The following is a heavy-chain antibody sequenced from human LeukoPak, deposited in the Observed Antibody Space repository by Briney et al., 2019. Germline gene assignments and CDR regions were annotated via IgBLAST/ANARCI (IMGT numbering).Heavy chain of an antibody. J-gene: IGHJ4*02. V-gene: IGHV1-3*01. CDR2: IKAGNGDT. CDR1: GYTFTNYA. Sequence: GASVKVSCKASGYTFTNYAIHWVRQAPGQRLEWMGWIKAGNGDTEYPQTFQGRVTMTRDTSTSTVYMELSSLRSEDTAVYYCARSGTDTYYFDYWGQGTLVTVSS. D-gene: IGHD3-3*01. CDR3: ARSGTDTYYFDY.